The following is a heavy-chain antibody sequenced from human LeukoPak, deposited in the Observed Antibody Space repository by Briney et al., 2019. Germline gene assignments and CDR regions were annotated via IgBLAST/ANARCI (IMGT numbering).Heavy chain of an antibody. J-gene: IGHJ5*02. Sequence: SQTLSLTCTVSGGSISSGDYYWSWIRQPPGKGLEWIGYIHYSGSTYYNPSLVSRVTISVDTSKNQFSLKLSSVTAADTAVYYCARVGDCGGDCYSVDWFDPWGQGTLVTVSS. CDR1: GGSISSGDYY. CDR3: ARVGDCGGDCYSVDWFDP. V-gene: IGHV4-30-4*01. D-gene: IGHD2-21*02. CDR2: IHYSGST.